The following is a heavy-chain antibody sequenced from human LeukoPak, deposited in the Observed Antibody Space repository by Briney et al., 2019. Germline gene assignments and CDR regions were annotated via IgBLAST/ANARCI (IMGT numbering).Heavy chain of an antibody. D-gene: IGHD2-21*02. CDR3: ARDPWYCGGDCY. J-gene: IGHJ4*02. CDR2: IKQDGSEE. CDR1: GFTFRSYW. Sequence: GGSLRLSCAASGFTFRSYWVSWVRQAPGKGLEWVANIKQDGSEEYYVDSVKGRFTISRDNAKSSLYLQMNSLRAEDTAVYYCARDPWYCGGDCYWGQGTLVTVSS. V-gene: IGHV3-7*01.